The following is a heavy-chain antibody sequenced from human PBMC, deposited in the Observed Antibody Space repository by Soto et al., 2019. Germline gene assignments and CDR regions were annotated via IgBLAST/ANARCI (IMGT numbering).Heavy chain of an antibody. D-gene: IGHD1-7*01. CDR3: AGNYLDNFDY. CDR2: INSDGSST. CDR1: GFTFSNHW. Sequence: GGSLRLSCAVSGFTFSNHWMHWVRQAPGKGLVWVSHINSDGSSTSYADSVKGRFTISRDNAKNTLYLQLNSLRAEDTAVYYCAGNYLDNFDYWGQGTLVTVSS. V-gene: IGHV3-74*01. J-gene: IGHJ4*02.